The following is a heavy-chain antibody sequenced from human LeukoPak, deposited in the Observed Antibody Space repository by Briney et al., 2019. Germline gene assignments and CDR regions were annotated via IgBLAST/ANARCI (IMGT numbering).Heavy chain of an antibody. CDR2: ISYSGSST. J-gene: IGHJ2*01. CDR3: AKGQAADWYFDL. V-gene: IGHV3-23*01. Sequence: GGSLRLSCAASGSTFSSYAMSWVRQAPGMGLERVSAISYSGSSTYYADSVKGRFTISRDNSKNTLYLQMSGLRAEDTAVYYCAKGQAADWYFDLWGRGTLVTVSS. D-gene: IGHD2-15*01. CDR1: GSTFSSYA.